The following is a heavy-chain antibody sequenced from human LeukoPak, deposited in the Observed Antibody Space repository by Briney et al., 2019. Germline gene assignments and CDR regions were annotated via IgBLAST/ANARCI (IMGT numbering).Heavy chain of an antibody. Sequence: PGGSLRPSCTASGFRFNTYWMSWVRQAPGKGLEWLASINEDGREKFYVESVKGRFTVSRDNAKNSLDLQMNSLRPEDTALYYCARPGTYWNYDYWGQGTLVTISS. CDR3: ARPGTYWNYDY. D-gene: IGHD1-7*01. CDR2: INEDGREK. V-gene: IGHV3-7*01. J-gene: IGHJ4*02. CDR1: GFRFNTYW.